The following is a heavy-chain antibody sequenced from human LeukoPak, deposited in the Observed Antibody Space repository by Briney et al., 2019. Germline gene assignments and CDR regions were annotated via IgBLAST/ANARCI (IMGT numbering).Heavy chain of an antibody. CDR1: GYTFTSYD. CDR2: MNPNSGNT. D-gene: IGHD5-18*01. V-gene: IGHV1-8*01. Sequence: ASVKVSCKASGYTFTSYDINWVRQATGQGLEWMGWMNPNSGNTGYAQKFQGRVTMTRNTSISTAYMELSSLRSEDTAVYYCALKGGIQLHDAFDIWGQGTMVTVSS. CDR3: ALKGGIQLHDAFDI. J-gene: IGHJ3*02.